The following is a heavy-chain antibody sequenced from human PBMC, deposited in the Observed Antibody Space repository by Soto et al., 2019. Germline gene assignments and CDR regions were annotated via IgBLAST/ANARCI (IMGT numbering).Heavy chain of an antibody. Sequence: PSETLSLTCTVSGGSISSYYWSWIRQSPGKGLEWIGYIYYSGSTNYNPSLKSRVTISVDTSKNQFSLKLSSVTAADTAVYYCARGSTVVTPTGWFAPWGQGTLVTVSS. CDR2: IYYSGST. CDR1: GGSISSYY. V-gene: IGHV4-59*12. J-gene: IGHJ5*02. CDR3: ARGSTVVTPTGWFAP. D-gene: IGHD4-17*01.